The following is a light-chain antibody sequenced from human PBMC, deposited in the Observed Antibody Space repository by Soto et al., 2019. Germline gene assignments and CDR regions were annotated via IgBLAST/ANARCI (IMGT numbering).Light chain of an antibody. CDR3: SSYTSRSTVL. CDR2: DVS. J-gene: IGLJ2*01. Sequence: QSVLTQPASVSGSPGPWITLSCTGTSSDVGGYNYVSWYQQHPGKAPKLMIYDVSNQASGVSNRFSCPTAGHTASMTISGLLAEDEADYYCSSYTSRSTVLFGGGTKLTVL. CDR1: SSDVGGYNY. V-gene: IGLV2-14*01.